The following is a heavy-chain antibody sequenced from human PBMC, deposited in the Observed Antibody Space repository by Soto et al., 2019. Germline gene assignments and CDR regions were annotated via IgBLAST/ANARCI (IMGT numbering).Heavy chain of an antibody. CDR1: GGPISGYY. V-gene: IGHV4-59*08. D-gene: IGHD2-2*01. Sequence: QVKLPESGPGLVKPSETLSLTCSVPGGPISGYYCSWIRQPPGKGLEWIGFMYYSASTHYNPSLKSRATMALETSNKHVSLKLTSVTAADTALYSCARGYQPNPGCFDYWGLGTLVTVSS. CDR2: MYYSAST. J-gene: IGHJ4*02. CDR3: ARGYQPNPGCFDY.